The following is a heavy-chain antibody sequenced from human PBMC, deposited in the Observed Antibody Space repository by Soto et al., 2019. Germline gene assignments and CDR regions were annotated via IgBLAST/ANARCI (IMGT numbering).Heavy chain of an antibody. V-gene: IGHV3-23*01. CDR3: AKGEVPAAIPYARYYYYGMDV. J-gene: IGHJ6*02. D-gene: IGHD2-2*02. CDR2: ISGSGGST. Sequence: GGSLRLSCAASGFTFSSYAMSWVRQAPGKGLEWVSAISGSGGSTYYADSVKGRFTISRDNSKNTLYLQMNSLRAEDTAVYYCAKGEVPAAIPYARYYYYGMDVWGQGTTVTVS. CDR1: GFTFSSYA.